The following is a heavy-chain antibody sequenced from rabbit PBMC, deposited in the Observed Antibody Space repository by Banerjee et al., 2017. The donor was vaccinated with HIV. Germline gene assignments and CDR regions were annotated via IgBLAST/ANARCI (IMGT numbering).Heavy chain of an antibody. J-gene: IGHJ4*01. D-gene: IGHD4-1*01. CDR3: VKIVVAIGRMHYFSL. CDR1: GLDFSSYG. CDR2: IDPIFGST. V-gene: IGHV1S47*01. Sequence: QEQLVESGGGLVQPGGSLKLSCKASGLDFSSYGVGWVRQAPGKGLEWIGYIDPIFGSTYYATWVNGRFTISSHNAQNTLYLQLSSLTAADTATYFCVKIVVAIGRMHYFSLWGQGTLVTVS.